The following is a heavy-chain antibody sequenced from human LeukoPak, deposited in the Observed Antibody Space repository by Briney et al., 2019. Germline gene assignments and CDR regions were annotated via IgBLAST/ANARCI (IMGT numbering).Heavy chain of an antibody. CDR1: GGTFSSYA. Sequence: GASVKVSCKAPGGTFSSYAISWVRQAPGQGLEWMGGIIPIFGTANYAQKFQGRVTITTDESTSTAYMELSSLRSDDTAVYYCARLPVIVGAWSPIDYWGQGTRVTVSS. CDR2: IIPIFGTA. CDR3: ARLPVIVGAWSPIDY. V-gene: IGHV1-69*05. D-gene: IGHD1-26*01. J-gene: IGHJ4*02.